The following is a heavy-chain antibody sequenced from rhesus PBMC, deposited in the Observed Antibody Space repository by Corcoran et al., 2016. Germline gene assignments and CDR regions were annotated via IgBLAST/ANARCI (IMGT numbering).Heavy chain of an antibody. CDR1: GGSITGYY. D-gene: IGHD5-12*01. CDR2: IDGDSAIT. CDR3: ARDRLIH. J-gene: IGHJ4*01. V-gene: IGHV4-73*01. Sequence: QVKLQQLGEGLVKPSEPLPLTCAVYGGSITGYYWSWIRQPPGKGLEWIGHIDGDSAITNYNPSLKNRATISKDTSNNQFSLRLTSVTAADTAVYYCARDRLIHWGQGVLVTVSS.